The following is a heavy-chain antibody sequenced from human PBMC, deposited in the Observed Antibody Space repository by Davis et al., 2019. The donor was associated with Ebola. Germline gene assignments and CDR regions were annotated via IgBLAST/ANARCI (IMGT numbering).Heavy chain of an antibody. CDR2: INAGNGNT. Sequence: AASVKVSCKASGHTFNNCAIHWVRQAPGGRLEWMGWINAGNGNTKYSQKFQGRVTMTTDTSTSTAYMELRSLRSDDTAVYYCARDGLVDYGGLWGQGTLVTVSS. D-gene: IGHD4-23*01. CDR1: GHTFNNCA. V-gene: IGHV1-3*01. J-gene: IGHJ1*01. CDR3: ARDGLVDYGGL.